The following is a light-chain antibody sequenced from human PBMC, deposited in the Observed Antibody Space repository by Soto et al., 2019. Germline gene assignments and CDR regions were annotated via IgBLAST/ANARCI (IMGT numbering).Light chain of an antibody. Sequence: EIELTHSPSTLSLSPGERATLSCRASQSVSSNVALYQQKPGQAPRLLIYGASNRATGIPARFSGSGSGTDFTLTISSLQPEDFATYYCQQSYSTLIAFGQGTRLEIK. J-gene: IGKJ5*01. V-gene: IGKV3-15*01. CDR2: GAS. CDR1: QSVSSN. CDR3: QQSYSTLIA.